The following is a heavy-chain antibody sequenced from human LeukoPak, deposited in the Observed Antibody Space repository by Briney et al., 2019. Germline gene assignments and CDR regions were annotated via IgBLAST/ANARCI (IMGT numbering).Heavy chain of an antibody. CDR3: ARAQGSSWPDY. CDR1: GGSISSYY. D-gene: IGHD6-13*01. Sequence: PSETLPLTCTVSGGSISSYYWSWIRQPPGKGLEWIGYIYYSGSTNYNPSLKSRVTISVDTSKNQFSLKLSSVTAADTAVYYCARAQGSSWPDYWGQGTLVTVSS. V-gene: IGHV4-59*01. J-gene: IGHJ4*02. CDR2: IYYSGST.